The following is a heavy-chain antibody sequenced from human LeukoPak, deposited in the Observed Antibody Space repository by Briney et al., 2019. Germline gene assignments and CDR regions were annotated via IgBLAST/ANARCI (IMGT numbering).Heavy chain of an antibody. J-gene: IGHJ4*02. V-gene: IGHV3-21*01. CDR3: ARVAIEGAGADY. CDR1: GFTFSSYS. Sequence: GGSLRLSCAASGFTFSSYSMNWVRQAPGKGLEWVSSISSSNTYIYYVDSVKGRFTISRDNARNSLYLQMNTLRAEDTAVYYCARVAIEGAGADYWGQGTLVTVSS. D-gene: IGHD6-13*01. CDR2: ISSSNTYI.